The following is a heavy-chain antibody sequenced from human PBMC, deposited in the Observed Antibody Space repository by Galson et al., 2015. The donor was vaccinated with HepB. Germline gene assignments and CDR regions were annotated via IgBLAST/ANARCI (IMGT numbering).Heavy chain of an antibody. CDR2: IIPIFGTA. CDR3: ARDRIQMATIGGGAFDI. V-gene: IGHV1-69*13. J-gene: IGHJ3*02. D-gene: IGHD5-24*01. Sequence: SVKVSCKASGGTFSSYAISWVRQAPGQGLEWMGGIIPIFGTANYAQKFQGRVTITADESTSTAYMELSSLRSEDTAVYYCARDRIQMATIGGGAFDIWGQGTMVTVSS. CDR1: GGTFSSYA.